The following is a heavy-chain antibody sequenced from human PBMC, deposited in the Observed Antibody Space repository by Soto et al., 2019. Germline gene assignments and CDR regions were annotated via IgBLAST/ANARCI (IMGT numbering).Heavy chain of an antibody. CDR1: GFTFSSYA. CDR3: ARAGYSSSWTWGGYFDY. V-gene: IGHV3-30-3*01. Sequence: GGSLRLSCAASGFTFSSYAMHWVRQAPGKGLEWVAVISYDGSNKYYADSVKGRFTISRCISKNPLYLQMNSLRAEDTAVDYCARAGYSSSWTWGGYFDYWGQGTLVTVSS. J-gene: IGHJ4*02. CDR2: ISYDGSNK. D-gene: IGHD6-13*01.